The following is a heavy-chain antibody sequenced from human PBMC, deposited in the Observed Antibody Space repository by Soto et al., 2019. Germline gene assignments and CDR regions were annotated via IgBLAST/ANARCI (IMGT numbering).Heavy chain of an antibody. Sequence: PSETLSLTCTVSDGSLRRNGPYSGWVRQPPGKGLEWIVSLYYPSGTYSTYYNPSLKRRGTIPVDTPKRQFSLNLRSVTAADTAGYYFASPRQGKYDFLSGYDALDYWSQGTLVTVSS. CDR2: LYYPSGTYST. V-gene: IGHV4-39*01. CDR3: ASPRQGKYDFLSGYDALDY. D-gene: IGHD3-3*01. CDR1: DGSLRRNGPY. J-gene: IGHJ4*02.